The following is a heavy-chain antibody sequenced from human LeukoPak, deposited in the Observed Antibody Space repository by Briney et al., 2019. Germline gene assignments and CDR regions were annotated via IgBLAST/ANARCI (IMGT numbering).Heavy chain of an antibody. CDR3: ARAKVAVAGTASD. J-gene: IGHJ4*02. D-gene: IGHD6-19*01. Sequence: ASVKVSCKASGYTFTCYYMHWVRQAPGQGLEWMGWINPNSGGTNYAQKFQGRVTMTRDTSISTAYMELSRLRSDDTAVYYCARAKVAVAGTASDWGQGTLVTVSS. CDR1: GYTFTCYY. V-gene: IGHV1-2*02. CDR2: INPNSGGT.